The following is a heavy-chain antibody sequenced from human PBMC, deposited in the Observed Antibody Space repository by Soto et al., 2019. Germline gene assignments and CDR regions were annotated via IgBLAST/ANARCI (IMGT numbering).Heavy chain of an antibody. J-gene: IGHJ4*02. D-gene: IGHD5-12*01. CDR1: GYTFTGYY. CDR2: INPNSGGT. CDR3: ARPRTKWLRFGELDY. V-gene: IGHV1-2*02. Sequence: AAVKVSCKASGYTFTGYYMHWVRQAPGQGLEWMGWINPNSGGTNYAQKFQGRVTMTRDTSISTAYMELSRLRSDDTAVYYCARPRTKWLRFGELDYWGQGTLVTVSS.